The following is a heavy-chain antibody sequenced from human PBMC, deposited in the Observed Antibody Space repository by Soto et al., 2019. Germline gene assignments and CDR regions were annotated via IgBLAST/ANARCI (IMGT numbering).Heavy chain of an antibody. J-gene: IGHJ5*02. CDR2: INHSGST. V-gene: IGHV4-34*01. CDR3: ARGSRRNIVATISNRFDP. Sequence: SETLSLTCAVYGGSFSGYYWSWIRQPPGKGLEWIGEINHSGSTNYNPSLKSRVTISVDTSKNQFSLKLSSVTAADTAVYYCARGSRRNIVATISNRFDPWGQGTLVTVSS. CDR1: GGSFSGYY. D-gene: IGHD5-12*01.